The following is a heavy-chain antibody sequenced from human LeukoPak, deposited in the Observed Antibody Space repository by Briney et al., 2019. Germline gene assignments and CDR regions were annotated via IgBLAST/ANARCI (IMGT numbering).Heavy chain of an antibody. CDR2: ISYDGSDK. J-gene: IGHJ4*02. CDR1: GFTFSTYG. D-gene: IGHD3-9*01. Sequence: PGGSLRLSCAASGFTFSTYGMHWIRQAPGKGLEWLAIISYDGSDKYYADSVKGRFTISRDNSKNTLYLQMNSLRAEDTAVYYCAKLHLTGYYYLGTDYWGQGTLVTVSS. V-gene: IGHV3-30*18. CDR3: AKLHLTGYYYLGTDY.